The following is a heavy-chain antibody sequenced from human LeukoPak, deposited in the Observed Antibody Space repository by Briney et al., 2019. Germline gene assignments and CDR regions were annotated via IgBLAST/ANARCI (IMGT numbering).Heavy chain of an antibody. Sequence: PGGSLRLSCAASGFAFSSCGIHWVRQAPSKGLEWVTFIPYDGLNRIYADSVEGRFTVARDNSKNTLYLQMNSLRPEDTAVYYCGRNYEVGGQGPLVTVS. CDR3: GRNYEV. D-gene: IGHD3-16*01. CDR1: GFAFSSCG. CDR2: IPYDGLNR. V-gene: IGHV3-33*05. J-gene: IGHJ4*02.